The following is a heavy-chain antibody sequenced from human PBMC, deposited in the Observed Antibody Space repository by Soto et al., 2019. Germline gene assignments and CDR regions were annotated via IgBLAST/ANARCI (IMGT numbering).Heavy chain of an antibody. CDR2: IYYSGST. V-gene: IGHV4-31*03. J-gene: IGHJ4*02. CDR3: ARVGYDLSFDY. D-gene: IGHD5-12*01. CDR1: GGSISSGGYY. Sequence: SETLSLTCTVSGGSISSGGYYWSWIRQHPGKGLEWIGYIYYSGSTYYNPSLKSRVTISVDTSKNQFSLKLSSVTAADTAVYYCARVGYDLSFDYWGQGTLVTVSS.